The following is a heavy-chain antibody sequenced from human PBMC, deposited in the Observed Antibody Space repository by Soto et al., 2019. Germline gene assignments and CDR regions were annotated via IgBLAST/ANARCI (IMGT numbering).Heavy chain of an antibody. J-gene: IGHJ6*02. Sequence: QVQLVQSGAEVKKPGSSVKVSCKASGGTFSSYAISWVRQAPGQGLEWMGGIIPIFVTANYAQKFQGRVTITADESTSTAYMELSSLRSEDTAVYYCARDETPALVPSYYYYGMDVWGQGTTVTVSS. D-gene: IGHD3-10*01. CDR3: ARDETPALVPSYYYYGMDV. V-gene: IGHV1-69*12. CDR1: GGTFSSYA. CDR2: IIPIFVTA.